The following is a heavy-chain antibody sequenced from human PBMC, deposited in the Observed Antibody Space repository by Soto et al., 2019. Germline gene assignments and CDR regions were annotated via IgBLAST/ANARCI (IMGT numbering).Heavy chain of an antibody. V-gene: IGHV1-46*03. CDR1: GYTFTRYY. CDR2: INPSGGST. Sequence: ASVKVSCKASGYTFTRYYMHWVRQAPGHGLEWMGIINPSGGSTNYPQKFQGRVTMTTDTSTSTVYMELSSLTSEDTAVYYCASNFYNSSPVYWGQGTLVTVSS. CDR3: ASNFYNSSPVY. D-gene: IGHD3-22*01. J-gene: IGHJ4*02.